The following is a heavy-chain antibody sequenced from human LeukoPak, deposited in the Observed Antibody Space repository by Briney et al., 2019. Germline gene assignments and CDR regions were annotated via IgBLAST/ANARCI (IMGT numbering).Heavy chain of an antibody. J-gene: IGHJ5*02. CDR3: TRGPRNDP. V-gene: IGHV1-8*01. Sequence: GASVKVSCKTSGYTFTTYEINWVRQAAGQGLEWMGWMHPNSGSIDYAQKFQGRVTVTRDTSTNTAYMELSSLRSEDTAVYYCTRGPRNDPWGQGTLVIVSS. D-gene: IGHD1-14*01. CDR1: GYTFTTYE. CDR2: MHPNSGSI.